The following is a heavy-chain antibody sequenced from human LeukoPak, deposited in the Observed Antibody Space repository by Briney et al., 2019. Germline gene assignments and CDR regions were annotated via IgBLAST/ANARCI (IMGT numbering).Heavy chain of an antibody. CDR2: IYYSGST. Sequence: SETLSLTCTVSGGSISSGDYYWSWVRQPPGKGLEWIGYIYYSGSTYYNPSLKSRVTISVDTSKNQFSLKLSSVTAADTAVYYCARDYGLLWYFDLWGRGTLVTVSS. CDR1: GGSISSGDYY. J-gene: IGHJ2*01. V-gene: IGHV4-30-4*08. CDR3: ARDYGLLWYFDL. D-gene: IGHD3-16*01.